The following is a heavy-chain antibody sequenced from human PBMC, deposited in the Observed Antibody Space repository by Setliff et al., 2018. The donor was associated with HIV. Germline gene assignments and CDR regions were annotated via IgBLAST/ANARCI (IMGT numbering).Heavy chain of an antibody. CDR2: IRGSGSGDTT. Sequence: SGWSLRLSCAASGFIFSSYAMTWVRQAPGKGLEWVSTIRGSGSGDTTHYADFVKGRFTISRDNSKNTVYLQMNSLRAEDMAIYYCAREDSSWYGSLDYWGQGTPVTVSS. V-gene: IGHV3-23*01. CDR1: GFIFSSYA. CDR3: AREDSSWYGSLDY. D-gene: IGHD6-13*01. J-gene: IGHJ4*02.